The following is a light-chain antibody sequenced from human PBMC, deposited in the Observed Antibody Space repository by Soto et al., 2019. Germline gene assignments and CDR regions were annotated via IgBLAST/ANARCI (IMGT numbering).Light chain of an antibody. CDR2: GTS. Sequence: VFTQSPCTVSLSPGERATLSCRASQSVSSSYLAWYQQKPGQAPRLLIYGTSSRATGIPDRFSGSGSGTDFTLTISRLEPEDFAVYYCQQYGTSLFSFGPGTKVDIK. CDR3: QQYGTSLFS. CDR1: QSVSSSY. V-gene: IGKV3-20*01. J-gene: IGKJ3*01.